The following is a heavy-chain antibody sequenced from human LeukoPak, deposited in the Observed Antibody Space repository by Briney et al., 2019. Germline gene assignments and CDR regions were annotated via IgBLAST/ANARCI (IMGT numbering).Heavy chain of an antibody. CDR3: AREEDTYWIDP. V-gene: IGHV3-64*01. Sequence: PGGSLRLSCAASGFTFSSYAMHWVRQAPGKGLEYVSAISSNGGSTYYANSVKGRFTISRDNSKNTLYLQMNSLRREDTAVYHCAREEDTYWIDPWGQGTLVTVSS. CDR1: GFTFSSYA. D-gene: IGHD2/OR15-2a*01. CDR2: ISSNGGST. J-gene: IGHJ5*02.